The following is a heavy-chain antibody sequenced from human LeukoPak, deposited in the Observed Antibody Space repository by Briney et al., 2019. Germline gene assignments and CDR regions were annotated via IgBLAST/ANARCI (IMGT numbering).Heavy chain of an antibody. D-gene: IGHD3-22*01. CDR3: ARLSYYYDSSGYYYDNPYYYYGMDV. CDR2: IYYSGST. CDR1: GGSISSYY. Sequence: SETLSLTCTVSGGSISSYYWSWIRQPPGKGLEWIGYIYYSGSTNYNPSLKSRVTISVDTSKNQFSLKLSSVTAADTAVYYCARLSYYYDSSGYYYDNPYYYYGMDVWGQGTTVTVSS. J-gene: IGHJ6*02. V-gene: IGHV4-59*08.